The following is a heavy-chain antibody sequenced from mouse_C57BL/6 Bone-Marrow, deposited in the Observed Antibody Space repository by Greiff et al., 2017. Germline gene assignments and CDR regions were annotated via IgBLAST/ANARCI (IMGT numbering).Heavy chain of an antibody. J-gene: IGHJ2*01. CDR1: GYTFTSYW. V-gene: IGHV1-69*01. CDR3: ARSDVRMDY. CDR2: IDPSDSYT. D-gene: IGHD2-14*01. Sequence: QVQLQQPGAELVMPGASVKLSCKASGYTFTSYWMHWVKQRPGQGLEWIGEIDPSDSYTNYNQKFKGKSTLTVDKSSSTAYMQLSSLTSEDSAVYYCARSDVRMDYWGQGTTLTVSS.